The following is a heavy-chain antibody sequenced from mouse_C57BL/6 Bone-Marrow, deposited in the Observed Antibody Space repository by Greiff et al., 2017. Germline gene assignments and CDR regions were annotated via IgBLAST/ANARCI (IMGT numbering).Heavy chain of an antibody. J-gene: IGHJ3*01. CDR2: LNPSTGGT. V-gene: IGHV1-42*01. CDR1: GYSFTGYY. CDR3: ARKVRRIFAY. D-gene: IGHD1-3*01. Sequence: EVKLMESGPELVKPGASVKISCKASGYSFTGYYMNWVKQSPEKSLEWIGELNPSTGGTTYNQKFKAKATLTVDKSSSTAYMQLKSLTSEDSAVYYCARKVRRIFAYWGQGTLVTVSA.